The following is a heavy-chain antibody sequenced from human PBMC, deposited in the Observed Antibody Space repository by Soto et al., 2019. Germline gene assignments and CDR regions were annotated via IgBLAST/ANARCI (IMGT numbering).Heavy chain of an antibody. J-gene: IGHJ4*02. CDR1: GFTFSDHY. D-gene: IGHD1-26*01. CDR3: ARFSGGYTRGLDY. CDR2: SRNKANSYST. Sequence: EVQLVESGGGLVQPEGSLRLSCAASGFTFSDHYMDWVRQAPGKGLEWVGRSRNKANSYSTEYAASVKGRFTISRDESKNSLYLQMNSLKTEDTAVYYCARFSGGYTRGLDYWGQGTLVTVYS. V-gene: IGHV3-72*01.